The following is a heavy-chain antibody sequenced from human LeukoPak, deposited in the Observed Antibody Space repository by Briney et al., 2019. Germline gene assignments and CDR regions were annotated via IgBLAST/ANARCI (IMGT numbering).Heavy chain of an antibody. J-gene: IGHJ6*02. CDR1: GYTFTSYD. Sequence: ASVKVSCKASGYTFTSYDINWVRQATGQGLEWMGWMNPNRGNTGYAQKFQGRVTMTRNTSIPTAYMALRRLRSEDTAVSYCARVSSDFWSGFPRYYYYYYGMDVWGPGTTVTVSS. CDR2: MNPNRGNT. D-gene: IGHD3-3*01. V-gene: IGHV1-8*01. CDR3: ARVSSDFWSGFPRYYYYYYGMDV.